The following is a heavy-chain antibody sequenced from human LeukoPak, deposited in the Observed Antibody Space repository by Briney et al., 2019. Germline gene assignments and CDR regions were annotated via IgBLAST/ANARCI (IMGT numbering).Heavy chain of an antibody. CDR3: ARKVAAGSHKGFDY. J-gene: IGHJ4*02. CDR2: IYHNGGT. V-gene: IGHV4-4*02. Sequence: SETLSLTCAVSGGSISTNNWWHWLRLSPGKGLEWIGEIYHNGGTNYNPSLKSRDTMSVDTSKNQFSLNVNSVTAADTAMYYCARKVAAGSHKGFDYWGQGTQVTVSS. D-gene: IGHD6-19*01. CDR1: GGSISTNNW.